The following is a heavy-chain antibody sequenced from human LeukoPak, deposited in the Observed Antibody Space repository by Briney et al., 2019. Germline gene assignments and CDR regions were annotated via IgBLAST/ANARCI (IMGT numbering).Heavy chain of an antibody. CDR2: SGASGGNT. V-gene: IGHV3-23*01. D-gene: IGHD5-12*01. CDR3: ANDLTRAVYSAYDFLPNLGN. Sequence: GGSLRLSCAASGFTIYSFAMNWVRQAPGKGLEWVSLSGASGGNTSYADSVKGRFIVSRDNSKNMLYLQMNSLRAEDTAVYYCANDLTRAVYSAYDFLPNLGNWGQGTLVTVSS. J-gene: IGHJ4*02. CDR1: GFTIYSFA.